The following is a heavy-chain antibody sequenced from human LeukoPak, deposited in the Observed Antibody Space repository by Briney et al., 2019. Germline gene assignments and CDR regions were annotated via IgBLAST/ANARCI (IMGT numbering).Heavy chain of an antibody. D-gene: IGHD2-2*01. J-gene: IGHJ4*02. Sequence: GESLKISCKGSGYSFTSYWIGWVRQMPGKGLEWKGIIYPGDSDTRYSPSFQGQVTISADKSISTAYLQWSSLKASDTAMYYCARQRYCSSTSCDVIFDYWGQGTLVTVSS. CDR1: GYSFTSYW. CDR2: IYPGDSDT. V-gene: IGHV5-51*01. CDR3: ARQRYCSSTSCDVIFDY.